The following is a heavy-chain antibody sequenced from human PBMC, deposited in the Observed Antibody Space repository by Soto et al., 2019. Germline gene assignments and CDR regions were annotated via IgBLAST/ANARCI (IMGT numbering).Heavy chain of an antibody. Sequence: SETLSLTXTVSGGSVSSGSYYWSWIRQPPGKGLEWIGYIYYSGSTNYNPSLKSRVTISVDTSKNQFSLKLSSVTAADTAVYYCAKIHSSGYHSRRANWFDPWGQGTLVTVSS. CDR3: AKIHSSGYHSRRANWFDP. CDR1: GGSVSSGSYY. CDR2: IYYSGST. D-gene: IGHD3-22*01. V-gene: IGHV4-61*01. J-gene: IGHJ5*02.